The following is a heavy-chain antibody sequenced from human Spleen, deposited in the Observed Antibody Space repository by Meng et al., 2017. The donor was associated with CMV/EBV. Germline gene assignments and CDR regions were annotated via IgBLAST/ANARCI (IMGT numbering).Heavy chain of an antibody. V-gene: IGHV3-30-3*01. CDR3: AKEGSFDSFDP. D-gene: IGHD3-3*01. Sequence: GESLKISCAASGFTFNSYAMHWVRQAPGKGLEWVAVISYDGTKKYYADSVKGRFTISRANSKNTLYLQMNSLRGEDTAVYYCAKEGSFDSFDPWGQGTLVTVSS. CDR1: GFTFNSYA. CDR2: ISYDGTKK. J-gene: IGHJ5*02.